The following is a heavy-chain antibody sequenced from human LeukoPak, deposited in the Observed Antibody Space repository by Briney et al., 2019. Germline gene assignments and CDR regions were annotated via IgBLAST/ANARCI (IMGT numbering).Heavy chain of an antibody. CDR1: GFTFSIYA. Sequence: GGSLRLSCAASGFTFSIYAMNWVRQAPGKGLEWVSYISSSSSTIYYADSMKGRFTISRDNAKNSLYLQMNSLRDEDTAVYYCKGSSWYNYYYMDVCGKGTTVTVSS. J-gene: IGHJ6*03. D-gene: IGHD6-13*01. CDR3: KGSSWYNYYYMDV. V-gene: IGHV3-48*02. CDR2: ISSSSSTI.